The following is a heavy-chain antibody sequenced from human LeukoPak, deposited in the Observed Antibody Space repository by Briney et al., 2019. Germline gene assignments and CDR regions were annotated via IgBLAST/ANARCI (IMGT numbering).Heavy chain of an antibody. CDR3: ARHFPHMDFTGWKQGWFDP. Sequence: SETLSLTCTVSGDSISSRSFYWGWIRQPPGKGLEWIGTIYYSGVTYYSPSLKSRVTMSVDTSDNQFSLRLISVTAADTAVYYCARHFPHMDFTGWKQGWFDPWGQGTLVTVSS. J-gene: IGHJ5*02. CDR2: IYYSGVT. D-gene: IGHD6-19*01. CDR1: GDSISSRSFY. V-gene: IGHV4-39*01.